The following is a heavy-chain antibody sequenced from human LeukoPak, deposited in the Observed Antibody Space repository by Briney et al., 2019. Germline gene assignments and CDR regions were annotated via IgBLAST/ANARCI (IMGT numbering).Heavy chain of an antibody. CDR1: GFTFSKAW. Sequence: GGSLRLSCAASGFTFSKAWMSWVRQAPGKGLEWVGRIKSKTDGGTTDYAAPVKGRFTISRDDSKNTLYLQMNSLRVEDTAVYYCAKDGAGSQSYCSSSSCYVDYWGQGTLVTVSS. CDR3: AKDGAGSQSYCSSSSCYVDY. J-gene: IGHJ4*02. D-gene: IGHD2-2*01. V-gene: IGHV3-15*01. CDR2: IKSKTDGGTT.